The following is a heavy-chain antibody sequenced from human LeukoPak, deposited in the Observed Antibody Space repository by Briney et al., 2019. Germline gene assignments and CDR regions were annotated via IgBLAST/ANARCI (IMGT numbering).Heavy chain of an antibody. J-gene: IGHJ3*02. CDR1: GFTFSSYA. Sequence: GGSLRLSCAASGFTFSSYAMHWVRQAPGKGLEWVAVISYDGSNKYYADSVKGRFTISRDNSKNTLYLQMNSLRAEDTAAYYCARVQFGGSYTSDAFDIWGQGTMVTVSS. CDR2: ISYDGSNK. D-gene: IGHD1-26*01. V-gene: IGHV3-30-3*01. CDR3: ARVQFGGSYTSDAFDI.